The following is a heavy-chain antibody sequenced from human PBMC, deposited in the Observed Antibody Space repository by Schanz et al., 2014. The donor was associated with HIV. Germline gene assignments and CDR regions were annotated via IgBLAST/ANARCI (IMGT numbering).Heavy chain of an antibody. CDR3: ARAFSVGQLVRVVDS. V-gene: IGHV3-30*03. D-gene: IGHD6-6*01. CDR2: LPYDGSNK. Sequence: QVQLVESGGGVVQPGRSLRLSCAASGFTFSSSGMHWVRQAPGKVLEWVARLPYDGSNKYYADSVKGRFAISRDNSKNTLYLQMNSLRAEDTAVYYCARAFSVGQLVRVVDSWGQGTPVTVSS. J-gene: IGHJ4*02. CDR1: GFTFSSSG.